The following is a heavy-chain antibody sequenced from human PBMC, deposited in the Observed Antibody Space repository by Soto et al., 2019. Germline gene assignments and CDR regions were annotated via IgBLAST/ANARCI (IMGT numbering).Heavy chain of an antibody. Sequence: QLQLQESGSGLVKPSQTLSLTCAVSGGSISSGGYSCSWIRQPPGKGLEWIGYIYHSGSTYYNPSLKSRVTLSVDRSKNQFALKLSSVTAADTAVYYCARASTTVTTLDYWGQGTLVTVSS. V-gene: IGHV4-30-2*01. CDR1: GGSISSGGYS. D-gene: IGHD4-17*01. J-gene: IGHJ4*02. CDR2: IYHSGST. CDR3: ARASTTVTTLDY.